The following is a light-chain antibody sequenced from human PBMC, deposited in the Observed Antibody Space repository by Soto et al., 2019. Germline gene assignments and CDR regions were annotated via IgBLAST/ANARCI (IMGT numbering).Light chain of an antibody. CDR2: AAS. J-gene: IGKJ2*01. CDR3: HQYGNGAYT. CDR1: QSVSSY. V-gene: IGKV3-11*01. Sequence: EIVLTQFPATLSLSPGERATLSCRASQSVSSYLAWYQQKRGQAPRLLIHAASTRAVGIPVRFSGGGSGTDFTLAISRLAPEDFAVYYCHQYGNGAYTFGQGTKVEMK.